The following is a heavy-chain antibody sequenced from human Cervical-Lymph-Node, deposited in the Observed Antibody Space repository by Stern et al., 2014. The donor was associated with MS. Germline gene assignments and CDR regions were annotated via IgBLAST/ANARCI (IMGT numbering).Heavy chain of an antibody. J-gene: IGHJ4*02. CDR3: AREATRIVVGIDY. D-gene: IGHD3-22*01. CDR1: GYTFTAFF. CDR2: LNPNSDEP. Sequence: QVQLVQSGTKMQKPGASVKVSCKASGYTFTAFFIHWVRQVPGQGLEWMGRLNPNSDEPTYAQNFLDRGTPTRDTSIGTAYLELSRLTSADTAVYYCAREATRIVVGIDYWGQGTQVTVSS. V-gene: IGHV1-2*06.